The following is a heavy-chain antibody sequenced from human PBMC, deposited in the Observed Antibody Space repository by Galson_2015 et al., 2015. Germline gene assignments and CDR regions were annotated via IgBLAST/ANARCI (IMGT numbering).Heavy chain of an antibody. D-gene: IGHD3-9*01. CDR2: ISWNSGSI. CDR1: GFTFDDYA. J-gene: IGHJ3*02. V-gene: IGHV3-9*01. Sequence: SLRLSCAASGFTFDDYAMHWVRQAPGKGLEWVSGISWNSGSIGYADSVKGRFTISRDNAKNSLYLQMNSLRAEDTALYYCAKDTDYDILTGCAFDIWGQGTMVTVSS. CDR3: AKDTDYDILTGCAFDI.